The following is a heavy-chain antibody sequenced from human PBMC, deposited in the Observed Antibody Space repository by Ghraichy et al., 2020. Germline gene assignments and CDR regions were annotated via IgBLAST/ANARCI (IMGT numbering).Heavy chain of an antibody. D-gene: IGHD3-3*01. Sequence: GGSLRLSCSASGFTFSSHAMTWFRQAPGKGLEWVSVISASGASTYYADSLKGRSTISRDNSKNSLYLQMNSLRADDTAVYYCAKWGFGDFLSGYGVDPWGQGILVTVSS. V-gene: IGHV3-23*01. CDR1: GFTFSSHA. CDR3: AKWGFGDFLSGYGVDP. CDR2: ISASGAST. J-gene: IGHJ5*02.